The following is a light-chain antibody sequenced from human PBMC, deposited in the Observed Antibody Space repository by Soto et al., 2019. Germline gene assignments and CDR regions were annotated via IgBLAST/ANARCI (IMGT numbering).Light chain of an antibody. CDR2: QVS. CDR1: KSLVYSDGNTY. V-gene: IGKV2-24*01. Sequence: VLTQTPLSSPVTLGQPASISCRSSKSLVYSDGNTYLSWLQQRPGQPPRLLIYQVSNRFSGVPDRFSGSGAGTDFTLKISRVEAEDVAVYSCIQFSHFPRTFGQGTKVEIK. CDR3: IQFSHFPRT. J-gene: IGKJ1*01.